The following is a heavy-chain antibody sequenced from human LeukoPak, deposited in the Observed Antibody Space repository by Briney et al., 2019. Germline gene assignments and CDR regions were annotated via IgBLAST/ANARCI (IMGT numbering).Heavy chain of an antibody. CDR1: GFNFIGSA. D-gene: IGHD3-9*01. J-gene: IGHJ6*03. V-gene: IGHV3-73*01. CDR2: IRSKANTYAT. CDR3: ARGRIYGTLTGYHPTERDYYYMDV. Sequence: GGSLRLSCAASGFNFIGSATHWVRQASGKGLEWVGRIRSKANTYATAYAASVKGRFTISRDDSKNTAYLQMNSLKTEDTAVYYCARGRIYGTLTGYHPTERDYYYMDVWGKGTTVTISS.